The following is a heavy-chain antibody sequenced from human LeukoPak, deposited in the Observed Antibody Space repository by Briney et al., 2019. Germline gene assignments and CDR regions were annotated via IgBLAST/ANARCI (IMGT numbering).Heavy chain of an antibody. D-gene: IGHD6-19*01. CDR2: ISESGTT. J-gene: IGHJ4*02. V-gene: IGHV4-39*01. Sequence: PSETLSLTCSVSGGSISSSLHYWAWTRQPPGKGLEWLATISESGTTYYNPSLKSRVTIFVDTSKNQFSLNLGSVTAADTAVYYCARYSGSYFDYWGQGALVTVSS. CDR3: ARYSGSYFDY. CDR1: GGSISSSLHY.